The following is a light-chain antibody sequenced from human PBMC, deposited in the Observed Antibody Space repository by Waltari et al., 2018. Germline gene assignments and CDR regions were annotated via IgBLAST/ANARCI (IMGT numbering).Light chain of an antibody. J-gene: IGKJ1*01. Sequence: IQMTQSPSSMYASVGDRVTITCRASQGISNYLAWYQQKPGKVPKLLIYAASTLQSGVPSRFSGSGSGTDFTLTISSLQPEDVATYYCQKYNSAPPWTFGQGTKVEIK. CDR1: QGISNY. CDR3: QKYNSAPPWT. V-gene: IGKV1-27*01. CDR2: AAS.